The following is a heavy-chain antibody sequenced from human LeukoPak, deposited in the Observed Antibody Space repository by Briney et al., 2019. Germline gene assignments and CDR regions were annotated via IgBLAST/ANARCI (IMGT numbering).Heavy chain of an antibody. CDR2: IIPILRLA. J-gene: IGHJ5*02. V-gene: IGHV1-69*04. Sequence: SVKVSCKASGDTFGDYAISWVRQAPGPGLEWMGRIIPILRLANYAQKFQGRVTITADKSTSTVYMELSSLRSEDTAVYYCARVPQGGSNPNWFDPWGQGTLVTVSS. CDR1: GDTFGDYA. D-gene: IGHD2-15*01. CDR3: ARVPQGGSNPNWFDP.